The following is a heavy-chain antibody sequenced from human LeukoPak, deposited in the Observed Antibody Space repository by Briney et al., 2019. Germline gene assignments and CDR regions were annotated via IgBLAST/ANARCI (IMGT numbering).Heavy chain of an antibody. V-gene: IGHV3-30-3*01. Sequence: GGSLRLSCAASGFSLSVYGMHWVRQAPGKGLEGVAVVSYDGSKKYYTDSVKGRFTISRHNSKNTQYLEMNRLKVEDTAVYYRARVRGAHYYDYWGQGTLVTVSS. CDR2: VSYDGSKK. CDR3: ARVRGAHYYDY. D-gene: IGHD1-26*01. J-gene: IGHJ4*02. CDR1: GFSLSVYG.